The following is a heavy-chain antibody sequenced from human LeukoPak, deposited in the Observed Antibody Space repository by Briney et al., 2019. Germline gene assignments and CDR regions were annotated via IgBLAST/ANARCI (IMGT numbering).Heavy chain of an antibody. CDR2: IYTTGGT. CDR1: GGSISTYY. Sequence: SETLSLTCSVSGGSISTYYWSWIRQPAGKGLEWIGRIYTTGGTNYNPSLKSRVTMSVDTSKNQFSLSLSSVTAADTAVYYCARPIRNWGQGTLVIVSS. V-gene: IGHV4-4*07. J-gene: IGHJ4*02. CDR3: ARPIRN.